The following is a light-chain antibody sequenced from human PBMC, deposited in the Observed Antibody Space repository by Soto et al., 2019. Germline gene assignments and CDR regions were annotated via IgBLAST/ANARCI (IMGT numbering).Light chain of an antibody. CDR3: QQYNNWPLT. J-gene: IGKJ4*01. Sequence: EIVMTHSPATLSVSPGERATLSCRASQSVSSNLAWYQQKPGQAPRLLIYDASTRATGIPARFSGSGSGTEFTLTISSPQSEDFAVYYCQQYNNWPLTFGGGTKVEIK. V-gene: IGKV3-15*01. CDR1: QSVSSN. CDR2: DAS.